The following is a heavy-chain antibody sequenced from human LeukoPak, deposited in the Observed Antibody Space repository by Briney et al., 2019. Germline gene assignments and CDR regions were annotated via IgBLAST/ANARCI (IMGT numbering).Heavy chain of an antibody. J-gene: IGHJ4*02. V-gene: IGHV4-61*08. CDR3: ARVGYCSSTSCPPDY. D-gene: IGHD2-2*01. Sequence: SQTLSLTCTVSGGSISSGDYYWSWIRQPPGKGLEWIGYIYYSGSTNYNPSLKSRVTMSVDTSKNQFSLKLSSVTAADTAVYYCARVGYCSSTSCPPDYWGQGTLVTVSS. CDR2: IYYSGST. CDR1: GGSISSGDYY.